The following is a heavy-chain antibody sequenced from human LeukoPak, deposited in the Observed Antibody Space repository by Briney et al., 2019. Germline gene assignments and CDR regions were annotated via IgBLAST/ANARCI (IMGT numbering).Heavy chain of an antibody. Sequence: ASVKVSCKASGYTFTSYDINWVRQATGQGLEWMGWMNPNSGNTGYAQKFQGRVTMTRNTSISTAYMELSSLRSEDTAVYYCARGLYGSGSYHFDYWGQGTLVTVSS. J-gene: IGHJ4*02. CDR2: MNPNSGNT. CDR1: GYTFTSYD. D-gene: IGHD3-10*01. V-gene: IGHV1-8*01. CDR3: ARGLYGSGSYHFDY.